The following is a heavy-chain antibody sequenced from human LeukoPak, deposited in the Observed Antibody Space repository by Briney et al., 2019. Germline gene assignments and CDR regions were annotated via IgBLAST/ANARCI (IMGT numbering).Heavy chain of an antibody. V-gene: IGHV4-4*07. CDR2: IYTSGST. CDR3: ARGGSGSYWVDY. J-gene: IGHJ4*02. CDR1: GFSISSYY. Sequence: SETLSLTCTGSGFSISSYYWSWIRQPAGKGRVWIGRIYTSGSTNFNPFLKSRVTMSVDTSKNQCALELRSVTAADTAVYYCARGGSGSYWVDYWGQGTLVTVSS. D-gene: IGHD1-26*01.